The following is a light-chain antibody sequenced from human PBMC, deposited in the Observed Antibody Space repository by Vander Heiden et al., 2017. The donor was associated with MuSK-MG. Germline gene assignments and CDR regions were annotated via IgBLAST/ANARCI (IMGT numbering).Light chain of an antibody. Sequence: QPVLTQPPSASGTPGQRVTISCSGSSSNIGSNTENWYQQLPGTAPKLLIYGNNQRPSGVPDRFSDSKSGTSASLAISGLQSEDEADYYCAAWDDSLNGLYVFGTGTKVTVL. V-gene: IGLV1-44*01. J-gene: IGLJ1*01. CDR1: SSNIGSNT. CDR2: GNN. CDR3: AAWDDSLNGLYV.